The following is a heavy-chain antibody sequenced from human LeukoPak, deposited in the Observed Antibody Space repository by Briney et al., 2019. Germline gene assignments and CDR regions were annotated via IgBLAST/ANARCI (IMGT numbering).Heavy chain of an antibody. J-gene: IGHJ4*02. CDR3: AKWEVSQAVFDY. Sequence: GGSLRLSCAASGFTFSSYGMHWVRQAPGKGLEWVAVIPYDGSNKYYADSVKGRFTISRDNSKNTLYLQMNSLRAEDTAVYYCAKWEVSQAVFDYWGQGTLVTVSS. V-gene: IGHV3-30*18. CDR1: GFTFSSYG. D-gene: IGHD3-10*01. CDR2: IPYDGSNK.